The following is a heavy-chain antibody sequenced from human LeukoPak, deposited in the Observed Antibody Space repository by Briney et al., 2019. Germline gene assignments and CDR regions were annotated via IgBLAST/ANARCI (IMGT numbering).Heavy chain of an antibody. CDR1: GGSFSCYY. D-gene: IGHD4-17*01. CDR3: ARGAYGDYANRPYNWFDP. V-gene: IGHV4-34*01. J-gene: IGHJ5*02. Sequence: KPSETLSLTCAVYGGSFSCYYWSWIRQPPDKGRECIGEINHSGSSNYNPSLKSRVTISIDTSKNQFSLKLSSVTAADTAVYYCARGAYGDYANRPYNWFDPWGQGTLVIVSS. CDR2: INHSGSS.